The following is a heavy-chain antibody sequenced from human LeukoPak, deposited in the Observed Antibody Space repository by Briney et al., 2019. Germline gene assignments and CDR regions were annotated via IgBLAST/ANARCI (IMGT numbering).Heavy chain of an antibody. CDR1: GYTFTSYG. CDR3: ARDYYYGSGSYFPFEY. V-gene: IGHV1-18*01. CDR2: ISAYNGNT. D-gene: IGHD3-10*01. J-gene: IGHJ4*02. Sequence: ASVKVSCKASGYTFTSYGISWVRQAPGQGLEWMGWISAYNGNTNYAQKLQGRVTITTDTSTSTAYMELRSLRSDDTAVYYCARDYYYGSGSYFPFEYWGQGTLVTVSS.